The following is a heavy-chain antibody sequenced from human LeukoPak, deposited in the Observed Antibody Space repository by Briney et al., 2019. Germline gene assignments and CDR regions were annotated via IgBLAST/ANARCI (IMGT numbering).Heavy chain of an antibody. V-gene: IGHV1-69*13. CDR2: IIPIFGTA. CDR1: GGTFSSYA. J-gene: IGHJ4*02. Sequence: PRASVKVSRKASGGTFSSYAISWVRQAPGQGLEWMGGIIPIFGTANYAQKFQGRVTITADESTSTAYMELSSLRSEDTAVYYCARIPSGSYYGYFDYWGQGTLVTVSS. CDR3: ARIPSGSYYGYFDY. D-gene: IGHD1-26*01.